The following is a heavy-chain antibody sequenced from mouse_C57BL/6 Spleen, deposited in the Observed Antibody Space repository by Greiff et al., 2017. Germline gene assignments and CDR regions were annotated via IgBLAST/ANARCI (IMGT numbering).Heavy chain of an antibody. CDR1: GYTFTNYW. CDR3: ARYYYGSSDYAMDY. V-gene: IGHV1-63*01. CDR2: IYPGGGYT. J-gene: IGHJ4*01. Sequence: QVQLKQSGAELVRPGTSVKMSCKASGYTFTNYWIGWAKQRPGHGLEWIGDIYPGGGYTNYNEKFKGKATLTADKSSSTAYMQFSSLTSEDSAIXYCARYYYGSSDYAMDYWGQGTSVTVSS. D-gene: IGHD1-1*01.